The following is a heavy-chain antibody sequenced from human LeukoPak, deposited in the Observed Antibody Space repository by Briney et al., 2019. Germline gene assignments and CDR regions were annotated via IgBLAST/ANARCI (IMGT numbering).Heavy chain of an antibody. Sequence: PSETLSLTCTVSGGSISSSSYYWGWIRQPPGKGLEWIGSIYYSGSTYYNPSLKSRVTISVDTPKNQFSLKLSSVTAADTAVYYCARREWSYWYFDLWGRGTLVTVSS. CDR3: ARREWSYWYFDL. J-gene: IGHJ2*01. CDR2: IYYSGST. V-gene: IGHV4-39*01. D-gene: IGHD3-3*01. CDR1: GGSISSSSYY.